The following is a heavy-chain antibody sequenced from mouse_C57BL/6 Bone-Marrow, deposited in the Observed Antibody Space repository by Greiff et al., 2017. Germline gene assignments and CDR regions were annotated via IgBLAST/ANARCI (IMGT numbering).Heavy chain of an antibody. CDR1: GYTFTDYN. CDR2: INPNNGGT. J-gene: IGHJ2*01. Sequence: EVKVVESGPELVKPGASVKMSCKASGYTFTDYNMHWVKQSHGKSLEWIGYINPNNGGTSYNQKFKGKATLTVNKSSSTAYMELRSLTSEDSAVYYCARLWLLPLYYFDYWGQGTTLTVSS. CDR3: ARLWLLPLYYFDY. V-gene: IGHV1-22*01. D-gene: IGHD2-3*01.